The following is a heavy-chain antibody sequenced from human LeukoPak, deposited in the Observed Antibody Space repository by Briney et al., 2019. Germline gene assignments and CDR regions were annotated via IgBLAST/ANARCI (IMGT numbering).Heavy chain of an antibody. D-gene: IGHD6-13*01. CDR1: GFTFSSYS. CDR3: ARPGFHSSSWDAPDGY. J-gene: IGHJ4*02. V-gene: IGHV3-48*04. CDR2: ISSSSSTI. Sequence: GGSLRLSCAASGFTFSSYSMNWVRQAPGKGLEWVSYISSSSSTIYYADSVKGRFTISRDNAKNSLYLQMNSLRAEDTAVYYCARPGFHSSSWDAPDGYWGQGTLVTVSS.